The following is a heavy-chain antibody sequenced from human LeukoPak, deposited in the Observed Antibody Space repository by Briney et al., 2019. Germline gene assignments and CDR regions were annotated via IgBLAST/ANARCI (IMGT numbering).Heavy chain of an antibody. CDR2: ISANNGNT. J-gene: IGHJ4*02. V-gene: IGHV1-18*03. Sequence: ASVTVSCKASGYTFSNYGISWVRQAPGQGLEWMGWISANNGNTNYAQKVHDRVTMTTDTSTSTAYMELRSLRSDDMAVYYCARSVRGSSSEIDYWGQGTLVTVSS. D-gene: IGHD1-26*01. CDR1: GYTFSNYG. CDR3: ARSVRGSSSEIDY.